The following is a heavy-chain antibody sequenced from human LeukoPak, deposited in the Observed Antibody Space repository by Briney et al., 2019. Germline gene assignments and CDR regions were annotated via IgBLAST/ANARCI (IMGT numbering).Heavy chain of an antibody. CDR1: GGSFSGYY. CDR2: INHSGST. CDR3: ARVSGGYSSSWYKGVVGWFDP. J-gene: IGHJ5*02. Sequence: SETLSLTCGVYGGSFSGYYWSWIRQPPGKGLEWIGQINHSGSTNYNPSLKSRVTISVDTSKNQFSLKLSSVTAADTAVYYCARVSGGYSSSWYKGVVGWFDPWGQGTLVTVSS. V-gene: IGHV4-34*01. D-gene: IGHD6-13*01.